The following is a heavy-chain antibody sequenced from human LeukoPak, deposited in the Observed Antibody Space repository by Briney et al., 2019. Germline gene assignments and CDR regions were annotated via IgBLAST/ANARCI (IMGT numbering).Heavy chain of an antibody. CDR3: ASQEEKRITMIVVVMPPHGPFDP. V-gene: IGHV4-39*01. CDR1: GGSISSSSSY. CDR2: IYYSART. Sequence: PSETLSLTCTVSGGSISSSSSYWGWLRQPPGKGLEWFGSIYYSARTYSNPSLKSQFTISVDTPMNQSALKLSSVTAADTTVYYCASQEEKRITMIVVVMPPHGPFDPWGQGTLVTVSS. D-gene: IGHD3-22*01. J-gene: IGHJ5*02.